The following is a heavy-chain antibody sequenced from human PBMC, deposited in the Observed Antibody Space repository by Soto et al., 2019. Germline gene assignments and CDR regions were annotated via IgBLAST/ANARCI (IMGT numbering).Heavy chain of an antibody. D-gene: IGHD6-13*01. CDR2: ISASGGAI. CDR3: ARDHGGSTWFVGVYYFFGMDV. J-gene: IGHJ6*02. Sequence: EVQLVESGGDLVQPGGSLRLSCAASGFIFSDYTMTWVRQAPGRGLEFVSQISASGGAIFYAESVKGRFTVSRDNAKNSMYLQMNSLRDEDTAVYFCARDHGGSTWFVGVYYFFGMDVWGQGTAVTVSS. CDR1: GFIFSDYT. V-gene: IGHV3-48*02.